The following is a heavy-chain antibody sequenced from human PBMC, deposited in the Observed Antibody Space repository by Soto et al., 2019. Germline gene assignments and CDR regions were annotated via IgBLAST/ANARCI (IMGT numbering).Heavy chain of an antibody. CDR2: ISSSSSYI. J-gene: IGHJ6*02. D-gene: IGHD2-2*01. Sequence: PGGSLRLSCAASGFTFSSYSMNWVRQAPGKGLEWVSSISSSSSYIYYADSVKGRFTISRDNAKNSLYLQMNSLRAEDTAVYYCARGEIVVVPAARYYYGMDVWGQGTTVTVSS. V-gene: IGHV3-21*01. CDR1: GFTFSSYS. CDR3: ARGEIVVVPAARYYYGMDV.